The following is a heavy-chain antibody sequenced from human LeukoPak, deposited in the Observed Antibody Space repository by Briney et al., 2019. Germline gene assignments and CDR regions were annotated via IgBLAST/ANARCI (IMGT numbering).Heavy chain of an antibody. J-gene: IGHJ6*02. CDR3: ARVGSGTLRHYGMDV. CDR2: INPNSGGT. Sequence: ASVKVSCKASGYTFSGYYMHWVRQAPGQGLGWMGWINPNSGGTNYAQKFQGRVTMTRDTSISTAYVELSRLRSHDTAVYYCARVGSGTLRHYGMDVWGQGTTVTVSS. CDR1: GYTFSGYY. D-gene: IGHD3-10*01. V-gene: IGHV1-2*02.